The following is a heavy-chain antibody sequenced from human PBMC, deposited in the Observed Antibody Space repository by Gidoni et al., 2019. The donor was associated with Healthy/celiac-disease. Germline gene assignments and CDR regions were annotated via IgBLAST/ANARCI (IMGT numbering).Heavy chain of an antibody. D-gene: IGHD6-19*01. CDR1: GFTFSSYW. CDR3: ARCSCWYNYFDY. CDR2: IKQDGSVK. V-gene: IGHV3-7*01. J-gene: IGHJ4*02. Sequence: EVQLVESGGGLVQPGGSLRLSWAASGFTFSSYWMSWVRKAPGKGLEWVANIKQDGSVKYYVDSVKGRFTISRDNAKNSLYLQMNSLSAEDTAVYYCARCSCWYNYFDYWGQGTLDTVSS.